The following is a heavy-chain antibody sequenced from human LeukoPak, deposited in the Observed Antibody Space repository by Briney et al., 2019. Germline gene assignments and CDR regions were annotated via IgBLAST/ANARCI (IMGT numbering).Heavy chain of an antibody. V-gene: IGHV1-18*01. CDR3: ARGRRIAVAGTGGYWYFDL. J-gene: IGHJ2*01. Sequence: ASVKVSCKASGYTFTSYGISWVRQAPGQGLEWMGWISAYNGNTNYAQKLQGRVTTTTDTSTSTAYMELRSLRSEDTAVYYCARGRRIAVAGTGGYWYFDLWGRGTLVTVSS. CDR2: ISAYNGNT. CDR1: GYTFTSYG. D-gene: IGHD6-19*01.